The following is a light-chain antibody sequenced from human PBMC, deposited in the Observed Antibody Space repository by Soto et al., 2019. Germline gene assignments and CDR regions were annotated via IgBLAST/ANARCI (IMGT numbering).Light chain of an antibody. CDR3: HQYDNSPGT. V-gene: IGKV3-20*01. CDR1: QSVDSRY. CDR2: AAS. J-gene: IGKJ1*01. Sequence: EIVLTQSPGTLSLSPGQRATLSCRASQSVDSRYFSWYQQKPGQAPRLLIYAASIRATAFPDRFSGSGSGTDFTLTISRLEPEDFAVYYCHQYDNSPGTFGQGTKVEIK.